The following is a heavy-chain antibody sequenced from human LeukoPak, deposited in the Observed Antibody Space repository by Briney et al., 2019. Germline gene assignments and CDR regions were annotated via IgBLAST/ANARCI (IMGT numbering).Heavy chain of an antibody. CDR3: ARTNDDSSGYYYFDY. Sequence: SETLSLTCTVSGGSISSGGYYWSWIRQHPGKDLEWIGYIYYSGSTYYNPSLKSRVTVSVDTSKNQFSLKLSSVTAADTAVYYCARTNDDSSGYYYFDYWGQGTLVTVSS. V-gene: IGHV4-31*03. J-gene: IGHJ4*02. CDR1: GGSISSGGYY. D-gene: IGHD3-22*01. CDR2: IYYSGST.